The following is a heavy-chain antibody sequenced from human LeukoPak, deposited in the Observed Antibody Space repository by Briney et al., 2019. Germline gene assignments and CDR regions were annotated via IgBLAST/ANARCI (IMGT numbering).Heavy chain of an antibody. CDR2: INPSGGST. D-gene: IGHD2-15*01. V-gene: IGHV1-46*01. CDR3: ARESGGTAGPDY. J-gene: IGHJ4*02. Sequence: GASVKVSCKASGYTFTSYYMHWVRQAPGQGLEWMGIINPSGGSTGYAQKFQGRVTMTRDTSTSTVYMELSSLRSEDTAVYYRARESGGTAGPDYWGQGTLVTVSS. CDR1: GYTFTSYY.